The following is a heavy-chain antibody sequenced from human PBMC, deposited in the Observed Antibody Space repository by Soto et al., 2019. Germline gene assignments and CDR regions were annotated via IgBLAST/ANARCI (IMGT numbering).Heavy chain of an antibody. D-gene: IGHD1-26*01. Sequence: SVKVSCKASGGTFSSYTISWVRQAPGQGLEWMGRIIPILGIANYAQKFQGRVTITADESTSTAYMELSSLRSEDTAVYYCARAIVGATYYYYGMDVWGQGTTVTVSS. J-gene: IGHJ6*02. CDR2: IIPILGIA. CDR1: GGTFSSYT. V-gene: IGHV1-69*02. CDR3: ARAIVGATYYYYGMDV.